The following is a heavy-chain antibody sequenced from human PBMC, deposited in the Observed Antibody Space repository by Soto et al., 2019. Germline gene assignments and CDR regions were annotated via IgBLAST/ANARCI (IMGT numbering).Heavy chain of an antibody. CDR3: AKDMKWGGMTTIHYFDS. Sequence: EVQLVESGGGLVQPGRSLRLSCAASGFTVDDYAMHWVRQAPGKGLEWVSGISWNSETIDYAGSVKGRFTISGDNAKSSLVLQMIGLRPDDTALYYCAKDMKWGGMTTIHYFDSWGQGTPVTVSS. V-gene: IGHV3-9*01. CDR2: ISWNSETI. D-gene: IGHD4-17*01. J-gene: IGHJ4*02. CDR1: GFTVDDYA.